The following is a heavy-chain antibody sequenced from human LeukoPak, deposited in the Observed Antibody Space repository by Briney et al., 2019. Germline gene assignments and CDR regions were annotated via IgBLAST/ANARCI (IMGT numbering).Heavy chain of an antibody. D-gene: IGHD5-18*01. V-gene: IGHV5-51*01. J-gene: IGHJ4*02. CDR1: EYSFTRYW. CDR2: IYPGDSET. CDR3: ARQKNSFGSIDY. Sequence: GESLKISCKGSEYSFTRYWIGWVRQMPGKGLEWMGIIYPGDSETLYSPSFQGQVTISADRSITTAYLQWRSLKASDTAMYYCARQKNSFGSIDYWGQGTLVTVSS.